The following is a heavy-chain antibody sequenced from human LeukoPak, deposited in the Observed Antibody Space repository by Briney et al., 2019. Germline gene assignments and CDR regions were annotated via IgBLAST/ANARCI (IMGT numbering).Heavy chain of an antibody. CDR1: GGSISSYY. CDR3: ATMVQGVHTYFGS. V-gene: IGHV4-59*01. CDR2: IYSSGST. Sequence: ASETLSLTCTVSGGSISSYYWSWIRQSPGKGLEWIGYIYSSGSTNYNPSLKSRVTISVDTSKNQFSLKLSSVTAADTAVYYCATMVQGVHTYFGSWGQGYLVAVSS. J-gene: IGHJ4*02. D-gene: IGHD3-10*01.